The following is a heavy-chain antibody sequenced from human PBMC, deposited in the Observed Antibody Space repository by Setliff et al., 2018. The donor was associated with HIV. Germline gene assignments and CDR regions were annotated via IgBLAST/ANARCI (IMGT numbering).Heavy chain of an antibody. CDR1: GGSISSYY. V-gene: IGHV4-59*08. CDR3: ARGLSVYSYANVYYYHGMDV. Sequence: SETLSLTCTVSGGSISSYYWNWIRQPPGKGLEWIGYIYYSGSTNYNPSLKSRVTISADTSKNQFSLKLTSVTAADTAVYYCARGLSVYSYANVYYYHGMDVWGQGTTVTVSS. D-gene: IGHD5-18*01. CDR2: IYYSGST. J-gene: IGHJ6*02.